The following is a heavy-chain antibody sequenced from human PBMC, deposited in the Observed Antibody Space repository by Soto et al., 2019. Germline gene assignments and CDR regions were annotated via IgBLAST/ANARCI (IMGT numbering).Heavy chain of an antibody. CDR3: EKHEGYCSTNTCYNFDY. CDR2: IYPGDSDT. CDR1: GCTFTSYL. V-gene: IGHV5-51*01. J-gene: IGHJ4*02. D-gene: IGHD2-2*01. Sequence: VESLKISFKFSGCTFTSYLMALVLQMPGKGLEWMGVIYPGDSDTSYSPSFQCQVIISADKSINTAYLQWNSLKASETAMYYCEKHEGYCSTNTCYNFDYWGQGTLVTVSS.